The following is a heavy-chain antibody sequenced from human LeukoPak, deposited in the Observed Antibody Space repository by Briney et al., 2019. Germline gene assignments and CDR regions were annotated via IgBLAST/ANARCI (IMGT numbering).Heavy chain of an antibody. CDR3: ARDRYSGSYPLDY. CDR2: ISSSSSYI. Sequence: GGSLRLSCAASGFTFSSYSMNWVRQAPGKGLEWVSSISSSSSYIYYADSVKGRFTISRDNAKNSLYLQMNSLRAEDTAVYYCARDRYSGSYPLDYWGQGTLVTVSS. V-gene: IGHV3-21*04. J-gene: IGHJ4*02. CDR1: GFTFSSYS. D-gene: IGHD1-26*01.